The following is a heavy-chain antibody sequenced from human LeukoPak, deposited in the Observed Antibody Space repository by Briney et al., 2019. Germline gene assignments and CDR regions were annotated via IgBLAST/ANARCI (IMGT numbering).Heavy chain of an antibody. CDR2: IYTSGST. CDR3: ARDRSSGYDALGY. J-gene: IGHJ4*02. Sequence: SETLSLTCTVSGGSISSGSYYWSWIRQPAGKGLEWIGRIYTSGSTNYNPSLKSRVTISVDTSKNQFSLKLSSVTAADTAVYYCARDRSSGYDALGYWGQGTLVTVSS. V-gene: IGHV4-61*02. D-gene: IGHD3-22*01. CDR1: GGSISSGSYY.